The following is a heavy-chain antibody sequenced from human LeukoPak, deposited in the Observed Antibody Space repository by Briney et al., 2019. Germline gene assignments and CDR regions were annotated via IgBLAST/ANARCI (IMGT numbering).Heavy chain of an antibody. Sequence: GGSLRLSCAASGFTFSSYGMHWVRQAPGKGLEWVAFIRLDGSNKYYADSVKGRFTISRDNSKNTLYLQMNSLRAEDTAVYYCARVTVGATGTRGVTKTGFYWFDPWGQGTLVTVS. D-gene: IGHD1-26*01. CDR1: GFTFSSYG. J-gene: IGHJ5*02. CDR2: IRLDGSNK. CDR3: ARVTVGATGTRGVTKTGFYWFDP. V-gene: IGHV3-30*02.